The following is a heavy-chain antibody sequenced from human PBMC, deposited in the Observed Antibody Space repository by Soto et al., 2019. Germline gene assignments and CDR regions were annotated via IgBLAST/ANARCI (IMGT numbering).Heavy chain of an antibody. CDR3: ARQYCSSTSCYRPYDY. CDR2: IYYSGST. Sequence: PLEILSLTCSVSGASIRSYCWSWIRQPPGKGLEWIGYIYYSGSTNYNPSLKSRVTISVDTSKNQFSLKLSSVTAADTAVYYCARQYCSSTSCYRPYDYWGQGTLVTVSS. V-gene: IGHV4-59*08. CDR1: GASIRSYC. D-gene: IGHD2-2*01. J-gene: IGHJ4*02.